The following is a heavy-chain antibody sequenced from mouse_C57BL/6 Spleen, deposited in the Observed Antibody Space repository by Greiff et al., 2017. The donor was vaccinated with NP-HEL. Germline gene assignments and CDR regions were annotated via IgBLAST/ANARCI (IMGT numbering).Heavy chain of an antibody. V-gene: IGHV1-80*01. CDR1: GYAFSSYW. CDR3: ARGVYGSSYWYFDV. J-gene: IGHJ1*03. D-gene: IGHD1-1*01. Sequence: VQLKESGAELVKPGASVKISCKASGYAFSSYWMNWVKQRPGKGLEWIGQIYPGDGDTNYNGKFKGKATLTADKSSSTAYMQLSSLTSEDSAVDFCARGVYGSSYWYFDVWGTGTTVTVSS. CDR2: IYPGDGDT.